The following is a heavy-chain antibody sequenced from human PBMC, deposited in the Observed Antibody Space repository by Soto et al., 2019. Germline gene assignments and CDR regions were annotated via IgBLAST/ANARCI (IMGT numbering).Heavy chain of an antibody. CDR1: GYTFTSYY. V-gene: IGHV1-46*01. CDR2: INPSGGST. CDR3: ARDVGYDSSGYPPPDWLDP. J-gene: IGHJ5*02. D-gene: IGHD3-22*01. Sequence: GASVKVSCKASGYTFTSYYMHWVRQAPGQGLEWMGIINPSGGSTSYAQKFQGRVTMTRDTSTSTVYMELSSLRSEDTAVYYCARDVGYDSSGYPPPDWLDPWGQGTLVTVST.